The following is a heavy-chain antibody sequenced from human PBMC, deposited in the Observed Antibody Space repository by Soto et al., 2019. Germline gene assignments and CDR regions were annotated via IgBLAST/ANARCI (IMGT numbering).Heavy chain of an antibody. V-gene: IGHV1-2*02. J-gene: IGHJ3*02. CDR1: GYIFTGHF. D-gene: IGHD2-15*01. CDR3: VRGGSMTLAATLKTPFDI. CDR2: INPKTGDT. Sequence: QVQLVQSGAEVKKPGASMKVSCKASGYIFTGHFLHWVRLAPGQGLEWMGWINPKTGDTGYEQKFQGRVILTRDTSINTAYMDLNSMISDDTAVYYCVRGGSMTLAATLKTPFDIWGQGTMVTVSS.